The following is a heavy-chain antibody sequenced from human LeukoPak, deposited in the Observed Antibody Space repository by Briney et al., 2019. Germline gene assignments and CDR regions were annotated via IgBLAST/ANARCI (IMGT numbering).Heavy chain of an antibody. CDR1: GFTFSSYS. CDR2: IKEDGSKK. J-gene: IGHJ4*02. V-gene: IGHV3-7*04. D-gene: IGHD1-26*01. Sequence: GGSLRLSCAASGFTFSSYSMNWVRQAPGKGLEWVANIKEDGSKKNYVDSVQGRFTISRDNAKDALYLQMNSLRAEDTAVYYCGREVPGGTTSLDCWGQGTLVTVSS. CDR3: GREVPGGTTSLDC.